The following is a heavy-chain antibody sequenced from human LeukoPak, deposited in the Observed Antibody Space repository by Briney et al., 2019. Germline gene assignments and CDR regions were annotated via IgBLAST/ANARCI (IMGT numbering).Heavy chain of an antibody. CDR1: GGSLSSGSYY. J-gene: IGHJ5*02. V-gene: IGHV4-61*02. CDR2: IYTSGST. Sequence: SETLSLTCTVSGGSLSSGSYYWSWIRQPAGKGLEWIGRIYTSGSTNYNPSLKSRVTISVDTSKNQFSLKLSSVTAADTAVYYCARDGSWFDPWGQGTLVTVSS. CDR3: ARDGSWFDP.